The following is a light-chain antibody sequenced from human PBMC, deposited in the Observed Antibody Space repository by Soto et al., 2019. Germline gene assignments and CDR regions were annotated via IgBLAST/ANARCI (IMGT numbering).Light chain of an antibody. Sequence: DLQMTQSPSSLSASVGDRVTITCRASQSISSYLNWYRQKPGKAPKLLIYAASNLQSGVPSRFSGSGSGTDFTLTISSLQPEDFATYYCQQSYSTPQTFGQGTKLEIK. CDR2: AAS. CDR1: QSISSY. V-gene: IGKV1-39*01. J-gene: IGKJ2*01. CDR3: QQSYSTPQT.